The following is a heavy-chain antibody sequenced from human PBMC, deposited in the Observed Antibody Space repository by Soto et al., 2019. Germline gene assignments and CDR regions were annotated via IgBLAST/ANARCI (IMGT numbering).Heavy chain of an antibody. J-gene: IGHJ3*02. Sequence: SETLSLTCAVYGGSFSGYYWSWIRQPPGKGLEWIGYIYYSGSTNYNPSLKSRVTISVDTSKNQFSLKLSSVTAADTAVYYCARASPWNAFDIWGQGTMVTVSS. CDR3: ARASPWNAFDI. D-gene: IGHD5-12*01. CDR2: IYYSGST. V-gene: IGHV4-59*01. CDR1: GGSFSGYY.